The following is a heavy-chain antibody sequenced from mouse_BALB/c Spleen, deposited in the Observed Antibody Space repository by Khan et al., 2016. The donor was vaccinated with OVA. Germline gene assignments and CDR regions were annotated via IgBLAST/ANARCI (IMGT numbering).Heavy chain of an antibody. CDR1: GYTFTSYT. J-gene: IGHJ4*01. V-gene: IGHV1-4*01. CDR2: INPSSGYT. CDR3: TRRYGNYAAMDY. Sequence: QVQLQQSGAELARPGASVKMSCKATGYTFTSYTMHWVKQRPGQGLEWIGYINPSSGYTNYNQKFKDKATLTADKSSSTAYMQLSSLTSEDSAVXYCTRRYGNYAAMDYWGQGTSGTVSS. D-gene: IGHD2-10*02.